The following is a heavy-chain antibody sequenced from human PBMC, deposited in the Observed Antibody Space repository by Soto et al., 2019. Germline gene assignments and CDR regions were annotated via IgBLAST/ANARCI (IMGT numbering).Heavy chain of an antibody. CDR3: AHRPSGWFLFDY. Sequence: QITLKESGPTLVKPTQTLTLTCTFSGFSLSTSGVGVGWIRQSPGKALQWLALIYWNGDKRYNPSLKTRLTITKDTSKNQVVLTFTNMDPGDTATYYCAHRPSGWFLFDYWGQGTLVTVSS. CDR1: GFSLSTSGVG. V-gene: IGHV2-5*01. D-gene: IGHD6-19*01. J-gene: IGHJ4*02. CDR2: IYWNGDK.